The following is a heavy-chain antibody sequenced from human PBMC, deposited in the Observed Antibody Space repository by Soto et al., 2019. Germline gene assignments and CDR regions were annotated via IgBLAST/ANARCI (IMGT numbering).Heavy chain of an antibody. D-gene: IGHD1-26*01. CDR1: GFTFSTYG. CDR2: MSYDGSNK. J-gene: IGHJ4*02. V-gene: IGHV3-30*18. Sequence: QVQLVESGGGVVQPGRSLRLSCAASGFTFSTYGMHWVRQAPGKGLEWVAVMSYDGSNKYYADSVRGRFTISRDNSKNTLYLQMNSLRVEDTAEYYCAKGGGSYYRHPRIDHWGQGTLLTVSP. CDR3: AKGGGSYYRHPRIDH.